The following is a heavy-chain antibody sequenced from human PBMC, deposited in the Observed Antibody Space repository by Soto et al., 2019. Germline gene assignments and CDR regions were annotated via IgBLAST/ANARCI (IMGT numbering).Heavy chain of an antibody. D-gene: IGHD1-26*01. CDR3: ARQVGTFYY. CDR2: IYYSGST. Sequence: SETLSLTCTVSGGSISSSSYYWGWIRQPPGKGLEWIGSIYYSGSTYYNPSLKSRVTISVDTSKNQFSLKLSSVTAADTAVYYCARQVGTFYYWGQGTLVPVSS. V-gene: IGHV4-39*01. CDR1: GGSISSSSYY. J-gene: IGHJ4*02.